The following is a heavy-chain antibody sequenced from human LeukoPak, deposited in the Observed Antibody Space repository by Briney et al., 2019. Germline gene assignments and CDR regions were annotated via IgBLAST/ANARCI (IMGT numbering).Heavy chain of an antibody. J-gene: IGHJ4*02. CDR1: GYSISSGYY. Sequence: PSETLSLTCTVSGYSISSGYYWGWIRQPPGKGLEWVANIKHDGNEKNFADSLKGRFTISRDNAKNSLYLHLNSLTAEDTAIYYCARCSSGWTVIDYWGQGTLVTVSS. CDR3: ARCSSGWTVIDY. V-gene: IGHV3-7*01. CDR2: IKHDGNEK. D-gene: IGHD6-19*01.